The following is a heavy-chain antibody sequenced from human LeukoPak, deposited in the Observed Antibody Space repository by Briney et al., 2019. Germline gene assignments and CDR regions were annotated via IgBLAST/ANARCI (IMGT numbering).Heavy chain of an antibody. V-gene: IGHV3-30*02. CDR3: AKDPLGITNYYCMDV. D-gene: IGHD7-27*01. Sequence: GSLRLSCAASGFTFSIYGMHWVRQAPGKGLEWVAFIRYDGSNKYYADSVKGRFTISRDNSKNTLYLQMNSLRAEDTAVYYCAKDPLGITNYYCMDVWGKGTTVTVSS. CDR1: GFTFSIYG. J-gene: IGHJ6*03. CDR2: IRYDGSNK.